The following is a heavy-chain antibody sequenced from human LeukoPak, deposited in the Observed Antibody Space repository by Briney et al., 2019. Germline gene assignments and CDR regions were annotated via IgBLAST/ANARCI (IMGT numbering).Heavy chain of an antibody. CDR3: ARETIPAANDY. V-gene: IGHV4-30-4*01. Sequence: PSQTLSLTCPVSGDSISSGDYYWSWIRQPPGKGLEWIGYISHSGITYYNPSLKSRASMAVDTSKNQFSLKLSSVTAADTAVYFCARETIPAANDYWGQGILVTVSS. J-gene: IGHJ4*02. D-gene: IGHD6-13*01. CDR1: GDSISSGDYY. CDR2: ISHSGIT.